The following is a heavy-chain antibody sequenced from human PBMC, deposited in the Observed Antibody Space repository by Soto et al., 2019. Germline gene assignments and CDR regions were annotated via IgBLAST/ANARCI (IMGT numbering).Heavy chain of an antibody. CDR3: AESINLIVVVVAAAFDY. D-gene: IGHD2-15*01. CDR2: ISGSGGST. CDR1: GFTFSSYA. Sequence: EVQLLESGGGLVQPGGSLRLSCAAYGFTFSSYAMSWVRQAPGKGLEWVSAISGSGGSTYYADSVKGRFTISRDNSKNTLYLQMNSLRAEDTAVYYCAESINLIVVVVAAAFDYWGQGTLVTVSS. V-gene: IGHV3-23*01. J-gene: IGHJ4*02.